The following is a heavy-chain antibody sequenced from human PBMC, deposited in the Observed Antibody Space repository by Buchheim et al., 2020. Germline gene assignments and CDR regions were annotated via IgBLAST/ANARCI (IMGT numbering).Heavy chain of an antibody. CDR1: GFTVNNKY. Sequence: EVHLVESGGDLVQPGESLRLSCAASGFTVNNKYMTWVRQAPGKGLECVSIIHGGGATYYADSVKGRFTISRDNSRNILYLHMNSLRVEDTAVYYCASRPDGDYPSFDFWGLGTL. D-gene: IGHD4-17*01. CDR3: ASRPDGDYPSFDF. J-gene: IGHJ4*02. CDR2: IHGGGAT. V-gene: IGHV3-66*01.